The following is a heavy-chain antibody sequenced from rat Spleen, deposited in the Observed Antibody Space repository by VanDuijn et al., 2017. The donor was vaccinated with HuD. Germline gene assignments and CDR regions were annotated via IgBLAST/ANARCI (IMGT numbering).Heavy chain of an antibody. V-gene: IGHV3-1*01. CDR2: ISYSGSA. J-gene: IGHJ4*01. Sequence: EVQLQESGPGLVKPSQSLTLTCSVTDYSITNNYWGWIRKFPGNKMEWMGYISYSGSASYNPSLKSRGSITRDTSKNQFFLQLNSVTTEDTATYYCARQGYYSGGVMDAWGQGASVTVSS. D-gene: IGHD1-1*01. CDR1: DYSITNNY. CDR3: ARQGYYSGGVMDA.